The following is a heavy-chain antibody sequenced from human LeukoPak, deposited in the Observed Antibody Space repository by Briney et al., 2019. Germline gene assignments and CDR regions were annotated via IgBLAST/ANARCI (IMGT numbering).Heavy chain of an antibody. CDR2: IIPIFGTA. D-gene: IGHD6-19*01. CDR3: AREITSSGWGLGGANWFDP. Sequence: GASVKVSCKASGYTFTSYYMHWVRQAPGQGLEWMGGIIPIFGTANYAQKFQGRVTITADESTSTAYMELSSLRSEDTAVYYCAREITSSGWGLGGANWFDPWGQGTLVTVSS. J-gene: IGHJ5*02. CDR1: GYTFTSYY. V-gene: IGHV1-69*13.